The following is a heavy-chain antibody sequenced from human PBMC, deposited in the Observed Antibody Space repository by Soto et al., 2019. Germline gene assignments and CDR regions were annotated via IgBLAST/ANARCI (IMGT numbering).Heavy chain of an antibody. D-gene: IGHD3-3*01. V-gene: IGHV4-4*07. CDR2: TYITGDS. J-gene: IGHJ6*02. CDR3: ARAMRVFGGMDV. Sequence: SETLSLTCTISGGSITSYYWSWIRQPAGKGLEWIGRTYITGDSNYSPSLKSRVTMSLDTSKNQFSLKLSSATAADTAVYYCARAMRVFGGMDVWGRGTTVTVSS. CDR1: GGSITSYY.